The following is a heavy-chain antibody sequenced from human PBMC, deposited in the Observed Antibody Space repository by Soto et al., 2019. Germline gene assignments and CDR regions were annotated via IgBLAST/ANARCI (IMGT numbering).Heavy chain of an antibody. V-gene: IGHV4-4*02. Sequence: SETLSLTCAVSGDSISSSNWWTWVRQPPGKGLEWIGEIYHSGSTNYNPSLKSRVTISVDKSKNQFSLKLNSVTAADTAVYYCALAYLGYFQHWGQGTLVTVSS. CDR2: IYHSGST. J-gene: IGHJ1*01. D-gene: IGHD3-3*02. CDR3: ALAYLGYFQH. CDR1: GDSISSSNW.